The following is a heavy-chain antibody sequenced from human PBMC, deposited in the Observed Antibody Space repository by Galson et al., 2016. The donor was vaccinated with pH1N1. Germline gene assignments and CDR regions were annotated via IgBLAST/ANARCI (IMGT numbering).Heavy chain of an antibody. D-gene: IGHD3-9*01. CDR3: ARHSPSGRDYDILTGYGHFDL. Sequence: QSGAEVTKPGESLKISCKGSGYSFTSYWIGWVRQMPGKGLEWMGIIYPGDSDTRYSPSFQGQVTISADKSISTAYLQWSSLKASDTAMYYCARHSPSGRDYDILTGYGHFDLWGRGTLVTVSS. J-gene: IGHJ2*01. V-gene: IGHV5-51*01. CDR1: GYSFTSYW. CDR2: IYPGDSDT.